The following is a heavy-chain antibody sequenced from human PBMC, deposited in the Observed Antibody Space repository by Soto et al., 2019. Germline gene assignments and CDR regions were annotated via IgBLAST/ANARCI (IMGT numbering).Heavy chain of an antibody. CDR3: ARDQSPASGWPGMDV. J-gene: IGHJ6*02. D-gene: IGHD6-19*01. Sequence: ASVKVSCKASGYTFTDYYMHWVRQAPGQGLEWMGWINPNSGGTNYAQKFQGRVTMTRDTSISPAYMELNRLRSDDTAVYYVARDQSPASGWPGMDVWGQGTTVTVSS. V-gene: IGHV1-2*02. CDR1: GYTFTDYY. CDR2: INPNSGGT.